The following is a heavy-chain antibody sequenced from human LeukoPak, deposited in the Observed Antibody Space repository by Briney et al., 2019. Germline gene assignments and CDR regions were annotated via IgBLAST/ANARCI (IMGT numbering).Heavy chain of an antibody. CDR2: INQDASER. D-gene: IGHD1-1*01. V-gene: IGHV3-7*01. Sequence: GGSLRLSCAASGFTFSSYWMTWVRQAPGKGLEWVANINQDASERYYVDSVKGRFTISRDNAKNSLYLQMNSLRAEDTAVYYCATPTAGTWHFDYWGQGTLVTVSS. CDR3: ATPTAGTWHFDY. J-gene: IGHJ4*02. CDR1: GFTFSSYW.